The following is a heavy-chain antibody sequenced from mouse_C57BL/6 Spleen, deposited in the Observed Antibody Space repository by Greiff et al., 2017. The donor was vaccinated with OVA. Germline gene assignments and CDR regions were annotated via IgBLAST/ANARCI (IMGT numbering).Heavy chain of an antibody. CDR2: FYPGDGDT. D-gene: IGHD2-2*01. CDR1: GYAFSSSW. V-gene: IGHV1-82*01. CDR3: ARGRDGYGHWYFDV. Sequence: QVQLKESGPELVKPGASVKISCKASGYAFSSSWMNWVKQRPGKGLEWIGRFYPGDGDTNYNGKFKGKATLTADKSSSTAYMQLSSLTSEDSAVSFCARGRDGYGHWYFDVWGTGTTVTVSS. J-gene: IGHJ1*03.